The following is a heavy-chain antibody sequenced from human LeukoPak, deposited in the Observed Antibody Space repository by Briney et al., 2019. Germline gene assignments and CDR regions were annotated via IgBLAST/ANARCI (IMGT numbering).Heavy chain of an antibody. CDR3: ARGGAARPDY. Sequence: PGGSLRLSCAASAFTFSNYGMNWVRQTPGKGLEWVSYISSSTTTKSYADSVKGRFTISRDNAKNSLYLQMSSLRAEDTAAYYCARGGAARPDYWGQGTLVTVSS. D-gene: IGHD6-6*01. CDR1: AFTFSNYG. J-gene: IGHJ4*02. V-gene: IGHV3-48*01. CDR2: ISSSTTTK.